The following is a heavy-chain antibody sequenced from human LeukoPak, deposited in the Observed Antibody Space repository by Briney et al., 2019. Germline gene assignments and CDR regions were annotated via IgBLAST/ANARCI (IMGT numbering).Heavy chain of an antibody. CDR2: IYSDGST. J-gene: IGHJ4*02. CDR3: AKKQGPFDY. Sequence: GGSLRLSCAASGFSVISNFMSWVRQAPGKGLEWVAVIYSDGSTYYADFVKGRFTISRDNSKNTLYLQMNSLRAEDTAVYYCAKKQGPFDYWGQGTLVTVSS. V-gene: IGHV3-53*05. CDR1: GFSVISNF.